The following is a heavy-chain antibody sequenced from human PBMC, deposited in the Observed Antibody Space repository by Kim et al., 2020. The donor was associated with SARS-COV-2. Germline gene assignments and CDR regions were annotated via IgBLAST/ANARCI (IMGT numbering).Heavy chain of an antibody. V-gene: IGHV1-2*02. J-gene: IGHJ5*02. CDR3: ARLLASPHLTGGP. D-gene: IGHD7-27*01. CDR1: GYTFTGYY. CDR2: INPNSGGT. Sequence: ASVKVSCKASGYTFTGYYMHWVRQAPGQGLEWMGWINPNSGGTNYAQKFQGRVTMTRDTSISTAYMELSRLRSDDTAVYYCARLLASPHLTGGPWGQGTLVTVSS.